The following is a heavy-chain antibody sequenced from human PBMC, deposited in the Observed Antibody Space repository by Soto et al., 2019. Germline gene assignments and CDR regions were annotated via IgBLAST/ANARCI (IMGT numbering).Heavy chain of an antibody. J-gene: IGHJ2*01. D-gene: IGHD5-18*01. CDR1: GYTFTSYG. V-gene: IGHV1-18*04. Sequence: SVKVSCKASGYTFTSYGISWVRQAPVQGLEWMGWISVYNGNTNYEERLQGRVTMTTDTSTSTAYMELWSLRSDDTAMYYCARSYSYGSYWYFDLWGRGTLVTVSS. CDR3: ARSYSYGSYWYFDL. CDR2: ISVYNGNT.